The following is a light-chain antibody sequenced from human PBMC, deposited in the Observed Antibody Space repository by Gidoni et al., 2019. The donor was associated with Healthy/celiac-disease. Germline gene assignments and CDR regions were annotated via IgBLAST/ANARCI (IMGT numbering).Light chain of an antibody. CDR2: RTD. CDR1: SSNLGRNY. J-gene: IGLJ2*01. V-gene: IGLV1-47*01. CDR3: AAWDESLNGMI. Sequence: QSVLTQPPSASGTPGQRVTISCSGSSSNLGRNYVYWYQQLPGTAPKVLIFRTDQRPSGIADRFSASKSGTSASLAVSGLRSEDEANYYCAAWDESLNGMIFGGGTKLTVL.